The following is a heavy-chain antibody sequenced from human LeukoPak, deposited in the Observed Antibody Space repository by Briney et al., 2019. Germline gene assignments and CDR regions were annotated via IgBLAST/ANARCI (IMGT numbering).Heavy chain of an antibody. J-gene: IGHJ4*02. CDR1: GFTFTTYW. D-gene: IGHD6-19*01. V-gene: IGHV3-7*03. CDR2: IKQDGTEQ. CDR3: PRNSGWYGIS. Sequence: GETLRLSCAASGFTFTTYWMSWVRQAPGKGQEGVANIKQDGTEQYYVDSVKGRFTISRDNAKTSLYLQLTSLRADDTAVYYLPRNSGWYGISWGQGTLVTVSS.